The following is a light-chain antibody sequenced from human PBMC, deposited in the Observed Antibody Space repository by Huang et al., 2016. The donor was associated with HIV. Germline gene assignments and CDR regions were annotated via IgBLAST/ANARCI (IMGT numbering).Light chain of an antibody. J-gene: IGKJ5*01. V-gene: IGKV2-28*01. CDR1: QSLLHSYGYNY. Sequence: DIVMTQSPLSLPVTPGESACISCRSSQSLLHSYGYNYLDWYVQKPGQSPQLLIYLGSNRASGVPDRFSGSGSGTDFTLKISRVEAEDVGVDFCMQALQTPITFGQGTRLEMK. CDR3: MQALQTPIT. CDR2: LGS.